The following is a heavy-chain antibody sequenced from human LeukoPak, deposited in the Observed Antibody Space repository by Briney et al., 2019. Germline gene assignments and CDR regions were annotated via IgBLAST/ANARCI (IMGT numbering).Heavy chain of an antibody. CDR1: GGSISSGDYY. Sequence: PSQTLSLTCTVSGGSISSGDYYWSWIRQPPGKGLEWIGYIYYSGSTYYNPSLKSRVTMSVEKSKNQFSLNLSSVTAADTAVYYCARVGSWQLNDAFDIWGQGTMVTVSS. CDR2: IYYSGST. D-gene: IGHD6-13*01. CDR3: ARVGSWQLNDAFDI. V-gene: IGHV4-30-4*01. J-gene: IGHJ3*02.